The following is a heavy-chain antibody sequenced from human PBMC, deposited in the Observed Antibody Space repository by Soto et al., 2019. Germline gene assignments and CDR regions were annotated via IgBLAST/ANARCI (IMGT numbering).Heavy chain of an antibody. CDR3: AGDPSDLWVPDQNFQH. Sequence: GGSLRLSCAASGFTLGIYSMNWVRQAPGKGLEWVSSISSSSSYIYYANAVKGRFTISGDNAKNSLYLQMNSLRAEDTAVYYCAGDPSDLWVPDQNFQHWGQGTLVTVSS. J-gene: IGHJ1*01. V-gene: IGHV3-21*01. D-gene: IGHD3-10*01. CDR2: ISSSSSYI. CDR1: GFTLGIYS.